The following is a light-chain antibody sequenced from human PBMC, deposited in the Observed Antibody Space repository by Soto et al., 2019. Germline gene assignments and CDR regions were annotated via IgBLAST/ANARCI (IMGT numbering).Light chain of an antibody. CDR3: QQYNNWWT. J-gene: IGKJ1*01. CDR2: KAS. Sequence: DIQMTQSPSTLSASVGDRVTITCRASQSISSWLTWYQQKPGKAPQLLIYKASSLESGVPSRFSGSGSGTAFTLTISSLQPEDFAVYYCQQYNNWWTFGQGTKVEMK. V-gene: IGKV1-5*03. CDR1: QSISSW.